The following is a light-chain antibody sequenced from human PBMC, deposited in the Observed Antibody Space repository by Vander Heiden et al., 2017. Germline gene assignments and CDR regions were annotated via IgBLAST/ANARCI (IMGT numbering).Light chain of an antibody. Sequence: DIQMTQSPSSLSASVGDRVTITCRASQSISSYLNWYQVKPGKAPKILIYTASILESGVPSRFSGSGSGTDFTLTISNLHPEDFATYYCQQSYNTARFTFGPGTRVDIK. J-gene: IGKJ3*01. CDR3: QQSYNTARFT. CDR2: TAS. V-gene: IGKV1-39*01. CDR1: QSISSY.